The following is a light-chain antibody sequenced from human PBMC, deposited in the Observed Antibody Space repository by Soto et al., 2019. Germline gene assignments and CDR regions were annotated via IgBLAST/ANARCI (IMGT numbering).Light chain of an antibody. Sequence: EIVLTQSPATLSLSPGERATLSCRASQSVSNYLAWYQQKPGQAPRLLLYEASNRATGIPARFSGSGSGTDFTLTISSLEPADFAVYYCQQRSNWPPSTFGQGTRLEIK. V-gene: IGKV3-11*01. CDR3: QQRSNWPPST. CDR2: EAS. J-gene: IGKJ5*01. CDR1: QSVSNY.